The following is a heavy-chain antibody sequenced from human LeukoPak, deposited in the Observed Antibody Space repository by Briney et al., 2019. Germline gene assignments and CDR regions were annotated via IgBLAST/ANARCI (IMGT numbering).Heavy chain of an antibody. CDR2: MNPNSGNT. Sequence: ASVKVSCKASGYTFTSYDINWVRQATGQGLEWMGWMNPNSGNTGYAQKFQGRVTMTRNTSISTAYMELSSLRSEDTAVYYCARGLRSTRFYYYGMDVWGQGTLVTVS. D-gene: IGHD2-2*01. CDR3: ARGLRSTRFYYYGMDV. J-gene: IGHJ6*02. V-gene: IGHV1-8*01. CDR1: GYTFTSYD.